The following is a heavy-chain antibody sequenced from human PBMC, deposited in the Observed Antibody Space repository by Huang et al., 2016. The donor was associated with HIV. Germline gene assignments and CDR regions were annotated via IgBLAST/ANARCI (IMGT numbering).Heavy chain of an antibody. CDR2: FRSKAFGGAS. Sequence: QLVESGGDSVQSGRSLRLSCRGSGFIFNDFAINWFRQSPGKGREWVGLFRSKAFGGASKRAPSVKDRFTVSRDEAKNVAFLQMDNLQVDDTAIYYCSPSGDDYFYFYMDVWGNGTTVIVS. J-gene: IGHJ6*03. V-gene: IGHV3-49*03. CDR3: SPSGDDYFYFYMDV. CDR1: GFIFNDFA. D-gene: IGHD4-17*01.